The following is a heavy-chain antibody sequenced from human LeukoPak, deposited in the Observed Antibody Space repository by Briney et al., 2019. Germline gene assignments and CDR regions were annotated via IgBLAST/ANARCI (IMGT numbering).Heavy chain of an antibody. Sequence: GGSLRLSCAASGFTFSIYGMGWVRQAPGKGLEWGSSISDNGGNTYYADSAKGRFTISRDNSKNTLYLKMTSLRAEDTALYGSGAYGSFDPWGQGTLVTVSS. V-gene: IGHV3-23*01. J-gene: IGHJ5*02. CDR2: ISDNGGNT. CDR3: GAYGSFDP. CDR1: GFTFSIYG. D-gene: IGHD3-10*01.